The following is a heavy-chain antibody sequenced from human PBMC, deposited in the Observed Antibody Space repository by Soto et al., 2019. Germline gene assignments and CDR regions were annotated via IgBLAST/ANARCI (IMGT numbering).Heavy chain of an antibody. CDR1: GYTFTTYY. CDR2: VNPSGGST. V-gene: IGHV1-46*01. CDR3: ARDVGMASRPYLDY. J-gene: IGHJ4*02. D-gene: IGHD6-6*01. Sequence: ASVKVSCKASGYTFTTYYMYWVRQAPGQGLEWMGIVNPSGGSTSFAQKFQGRVTMTRDTSTSTVYMELISLTSEDTAVYYCARDVGMASRPYLDYWGQGTLVTVSS.